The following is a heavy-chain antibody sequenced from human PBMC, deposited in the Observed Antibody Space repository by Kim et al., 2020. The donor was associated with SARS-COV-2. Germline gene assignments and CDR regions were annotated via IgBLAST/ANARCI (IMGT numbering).Heavy chain of an antibody. J-gene: IGHJ6*02. CDR3: ARARRHYDFWSGYYDYYYYYGMDV. D-gene: IGHD3-3*01. CDR1: GDSVSSNSAA. V-gene: IGHV6-1*01. CDR2: TYYRSKWYN. Sequence: SQTLSLTCAISGDSVSSNSAAWNWIRQSPSRGLEWLGRTYYRSKWYNDYAVSVKSRITINPDTSKNQFSLQLNSVTPEDTAVYYCARARRHYDFWSGYYDYYYYYGMDVWGQGTTVTVSS.